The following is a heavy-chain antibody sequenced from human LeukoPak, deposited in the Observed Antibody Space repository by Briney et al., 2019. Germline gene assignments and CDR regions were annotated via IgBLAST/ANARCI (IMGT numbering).Heavy chain of an antibody. J-gene: IGHJ3*02. D-gene: IGHD3-9*01. CDR1: GYTLTELS. Sequence: ASVKVSCKVSGYTLTELSMHWVRQAPGQGLEWMGVITASGGGTTYAQKFQGRVTMTRDTSSSTVYMELTSLRSEDTAVYYCARDLPYYDILTGHRDDAFDIWGQGTMVTVSS. V-gene: IGHV1-46*01. CDR2: ITASGGGT. CDR3: ARDLPYYDILTGHRDDAFDI.